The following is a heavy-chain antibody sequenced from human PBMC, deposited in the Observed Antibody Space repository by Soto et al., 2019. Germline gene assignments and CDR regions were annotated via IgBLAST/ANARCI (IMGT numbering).Heavy chain of an antibody. V-gene: IGHV3-74*01. CDR3: ARDVYCTNGVCYSGWFDP. CDR2: ISVDGGDT. D-gene: IGHD2-8*01. CDR1: GFTLSDYW. Sequence: PGGSLRLSCAASGFTLSDYWMHWVRQVPGKGLLWVSRISVDGGDTTYADSVKGRFTISRDNAKNTLYLQMNSLRAEDTAVYYCARDVYCTNGVCYSGWFDPWGQGTLVTVSS. J-gene: IGHJ5*02.